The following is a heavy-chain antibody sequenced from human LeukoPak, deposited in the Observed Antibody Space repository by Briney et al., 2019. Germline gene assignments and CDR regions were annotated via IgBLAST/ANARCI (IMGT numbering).Heavy chain of an antibody. CDR2: ISSSSSYT. CDR1: GFTFSDYY. V-gene: IGHV3-11*06. CDR3: ARAYSSGWPNNSPYYFDY. Sequence: GGSLRLSCAASGFTFSDYYMSWIRQAPGKGLEWVSYISSSSSYTNYADSVKGRFTISRDNAKNSLYLQMSSLRAEDTAVYYCARAYSSGWPNNSPYYFDYWGQGTLVTVSS. J-gene: IGHJ4*02. D-gene: IGHD6-19*01.